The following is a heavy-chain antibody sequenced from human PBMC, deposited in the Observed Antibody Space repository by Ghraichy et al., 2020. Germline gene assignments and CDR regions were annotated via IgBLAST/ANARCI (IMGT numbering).Heavy chain of an antibody. Sequence: GGSLRLSCAASGFTFSTSAMAWVRQAPGRRLECVSLISGSGDTYYTDSVKGRFTISRDNSKNTVYLQMNSLRADDTAVYFCARDAPLIPFDSWGQGTLVTVSS. D-gene: IGHD2-2*02. V-gene: IGHV3-23*01. CDR2: ISGSGDT. CDR1: GFTFSTSA. J-gene: IGHJ4*02. CDR3: ARDAPLIPFDS.